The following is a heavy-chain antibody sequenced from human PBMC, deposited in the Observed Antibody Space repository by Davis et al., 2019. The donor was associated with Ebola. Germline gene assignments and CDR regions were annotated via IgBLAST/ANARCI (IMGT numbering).Heavy chain of an antibody. CDR1: GFTFSSYS. J-gene: IGHJ4*02. CDR2: IYHDGSRT. D-gene: IGHD4-11*01. CDR3: ARGNNYAGDY. Sequence: PGGSLRLSCAAYGFTFSSYSMYWIRQPPGKGLVWVSRIYHDGSRTTYAESVKGRFTISRDNAKNTLYLQMDSLRAEDTAVYYCARGNNYAGDYWGQGTLVTVSS. V-gene: IGHV3-74*01.